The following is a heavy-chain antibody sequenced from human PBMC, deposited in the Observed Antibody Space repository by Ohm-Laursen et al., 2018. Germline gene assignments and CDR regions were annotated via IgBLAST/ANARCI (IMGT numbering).Heavy chain of an antibody. V-gene: IGHV3-30*03. D-gene: IGHD6-13*01. J-gene: IGHJ4*02. CDR3: ARDKDSSSWYYFDY. CDR2: ISYDGSNK. CDR1: GFTFSSYG. Sequence: SLRLSCSASGFTFSSYGMHWVRQAPGKGLEWVAVISYDGSNKYYADSVKARFTISRDNSKNTLYLQMNSLRAEDTAVYYCARDKDSSSWYYFDYWGQGTLVTVSS.